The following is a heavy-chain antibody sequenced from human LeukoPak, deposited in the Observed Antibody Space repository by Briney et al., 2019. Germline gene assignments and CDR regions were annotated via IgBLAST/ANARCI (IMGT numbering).Heavy chain of an antibody. V-gene: IGHV4-34*01. CDR2: INHSGST. Sequence: SETLSLTCAVYGGSFSGYYWSWIRQPPGKGLEWIGEINHSGSTNYNPSLKSRVTISVDTSKNQFSLELSSVTAADTAVYYCARRTYYYDSSGYYRWFDPWGQGTLVTVSS. J-gene: IGHJ5*02. CDR3: ARRTYYYDSSGYYRWFDP. D-gene: IGHD3-22*01. CDR1: GGSFSGYY.